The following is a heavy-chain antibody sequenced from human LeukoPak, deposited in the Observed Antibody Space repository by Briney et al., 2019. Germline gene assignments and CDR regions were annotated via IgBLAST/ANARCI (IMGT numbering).Heavy chain of an antibody. CDR1: GFTFSSYA. J-gene: IGHJ4*02. Sequence: GGSLRLSCAASGFTFSSYAMSWVRQAPGKGLEWVSAISGSGGSTYYADSVKGRFTISRDNSKNTLYLQMNSLRAEDTAVYYCAKGRGVYCSSTGCYRYFDYWGQGTLVTVSS. D-gene: IGHD2-2*01. CDR3: AKGRGVYCSSTGCYRYFDY. V-gene: IGHV3-23*01. CDR2: ISGSGGST.